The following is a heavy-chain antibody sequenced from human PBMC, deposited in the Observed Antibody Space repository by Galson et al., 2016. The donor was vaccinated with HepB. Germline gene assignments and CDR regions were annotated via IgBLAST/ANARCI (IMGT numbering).Heavy chain of an antibody. D-gene: IGHD2-2*01. V-gene: IGHV3-30*03. J-gene: IGHJ6*02. CDR2: ISPDPINK. CDR1: GFTFSSYG. CDR3: ARPRASNYYYYGMDV. Sequence: SLRLSCAASGFTFSSYGMHWVRQAPGKGLEWVAVISPDPINKYYADSVRGRFTLSRDDPKNTLYLQMNSLRPEDTAVYYCARPRASNYYYYGMDVWGQGTTVAVSS.